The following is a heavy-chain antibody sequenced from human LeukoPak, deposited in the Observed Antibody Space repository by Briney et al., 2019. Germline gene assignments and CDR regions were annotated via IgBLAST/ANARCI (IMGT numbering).Heavy chain of an antibody. CDR3: ASGIHSSGYYWTDDAFDI. CDR2: IYYSGST. CDR1: GGSTSSSSYY. D-gene: IGHD3-22*01. Sequence: SETLSLTCTVSGGSTSSSSYYWGWIRQPPGKGLEWIGSIYYSGSTYYNPSLKSRVTISVDTSKNQFSLKLSSVTAADTAVYYCASGIHSSGYYWTDDAFDIWGQGTMVTVS. V-gene: IGHV4-39*07. J-gene: IGHJ3*02.